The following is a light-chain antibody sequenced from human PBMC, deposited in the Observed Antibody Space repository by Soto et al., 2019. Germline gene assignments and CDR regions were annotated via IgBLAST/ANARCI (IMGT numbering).Light chain of an antibody. CDR1: QSISSW. CDR2: KTS. J-gene: IGKJ1*01. CDR3: QQSNTSPPP. V-gene: IGKV1-5*03. Sequence: ENQMTQSPSTQSASVGDRVTITCRASQSISSWLAWYQQKPGKAPKLLIYKTSSLESGVPSRFSGSGSGTEFSLTLSSLQPDDFATYYCQQSNTSPPPFGQGTMVDFK.